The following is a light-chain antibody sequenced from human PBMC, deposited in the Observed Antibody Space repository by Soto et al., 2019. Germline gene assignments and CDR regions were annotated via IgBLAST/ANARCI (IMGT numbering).Light chain of an antibody. V-gene: IGKV1-39*01. CDR2: ATS. CDR1: QNIDNY. Sequence: DIQMTQSPSSLSASVGDRVTITCRASQNIDNYLNWYQHKPGKAPKLLIYATSTLQSGVPSRFSGSGSGTDFTLTISSLQIEDFATYFCQQSYNTPRTFGQGTKLEIK. J-gene: IGKJ2*01. CDR3: QQSYNTPRT.